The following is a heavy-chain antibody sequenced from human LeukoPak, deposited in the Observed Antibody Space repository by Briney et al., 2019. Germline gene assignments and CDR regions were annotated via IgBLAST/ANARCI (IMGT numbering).Heavy chain of an antibody. V-gene: IGHV3-30-3*01. CDR3: AKYYYDSSGYQPQNFDY. CDR2: ISYDGSNK. Sequence: GGSLRLSCAASGFTFSSYAMHWVRQAPGKGLEWVAVISYDGSNKYYADSVKGRFTISRDNSKNTLYLQMNSLRAEDTAVYYCAKYYYDSSGYQPQNFDYWGQGTLVTVSS. J-gene: IGHJ4*02. CDR1: GFTFSSYA. D-gene: IGHD3-22*01.